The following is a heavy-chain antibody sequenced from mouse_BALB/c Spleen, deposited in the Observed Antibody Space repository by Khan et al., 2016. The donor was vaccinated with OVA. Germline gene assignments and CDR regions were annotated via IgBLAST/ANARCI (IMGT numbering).Heavy chain of an antibody. CDR1: DYTFTSYW. Sequence: QIQLVQSGAELVKAGASVKMSCKASDYTFTSYWMHWVKQRLGQGLEWFAETNPTNGRTYYNEKFKSKATLTVDKSSSTAYMLLSGPTFEDSAVYYCARIKKIVATYFDYWGQGTTLTVSS. D-gene: IGHD1-1*01. CDR2: TNPTNGRT. CDR3: ARIKKIVATYFDY. J-gene: IGHJ2*01. V-gene: IGHV1S81*02.